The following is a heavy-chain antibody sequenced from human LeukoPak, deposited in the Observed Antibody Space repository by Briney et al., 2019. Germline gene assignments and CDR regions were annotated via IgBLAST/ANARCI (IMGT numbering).Heavy chain of an antibody. Sequence: WRSLRLSCAASGFTFCTYGMHRVPRAPGQGREGGAVISYDGSNKYYADSVKGRFTISRDNSKNTLYLQMNSLRAEDTAVYYCAKDATDSSGFNWFDPWGQGTLVTVSS. CDR1: GFTFCTYG. CDR3: AKDATDSSGFNWFDP. CDR2: ISYDGSNK. J-gene: IGHJ5*02. D-gene: IGHD3-22*01. V-gene: IGHV3-30*18.